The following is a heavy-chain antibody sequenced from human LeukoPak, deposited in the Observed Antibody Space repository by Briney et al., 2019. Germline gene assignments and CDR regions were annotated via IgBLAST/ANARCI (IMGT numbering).Heavy chain of an antibody. J-gene: IGHJ5*02. Sequence: SETLSLTCTVPGGSISSYYWSWIRRPPGKGLEWIGYIYYSGSTNYNPSLKNRVIISVDTSKKQFSLRLSSVTAADTAGDYCAIAFYCVAVGRYSDWFDPWGQGTLVTVSS. D-gene: IGHD2-15*01. V-gene: IGHV4-59*01. CDR2: IYYSGST. CDR3: AIAFYCVAVGRYSDWFDP. CDR1: GGSISSYY.